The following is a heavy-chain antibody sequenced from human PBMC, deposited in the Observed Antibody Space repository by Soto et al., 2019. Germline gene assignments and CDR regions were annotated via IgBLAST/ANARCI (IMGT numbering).Heavy chain of an antibody. CDR2: IFSNDEK. CDR1: GFSLSNARMG. CDR3: ARILARLLWFGSPSSEGWFDP. J-gene: IGHJ5*02. Sequence: SGPTLVHPTQTLTLTCTVSGFSLSNARMGVSWIRQPPGKALEWLAHIFSNDEKSYSTSLKSRLTISKDTSKSQVVLTMTNMDPVDTATYYCARILARLLWFGSPSSEGWFDPWGQGTLVTVSS. V-gene: IGHV2-26*01. D-gene: IGHD3-10*01.